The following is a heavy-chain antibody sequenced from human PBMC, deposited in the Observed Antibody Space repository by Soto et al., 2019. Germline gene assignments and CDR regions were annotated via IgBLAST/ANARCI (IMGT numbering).Heavy chain of an antibody. CDR1: GGTFSSYA. CDR3: ARINSSGWKKFGWYLDL. Sequence: QVQLVQSGAEVKKPGSSVKVSCKASGGTFSSYAISWVRQAPGQGLEWMGGIIPIFGTANYAQKFQGRDTITADESTSTANMQLSRMRSEDTAVYYRARINSSGWKKFGWYLDLWGRGTLVTVSS. V-gene: IGHV1-69*01. J-gene: IGHJ2*01. CDR2: IIPIFGTA. D-gene: IGHD6-19*01.